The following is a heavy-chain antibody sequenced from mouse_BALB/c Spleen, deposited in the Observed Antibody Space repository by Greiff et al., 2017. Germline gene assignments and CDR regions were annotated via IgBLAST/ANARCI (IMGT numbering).Heavy chain of an antibody. CDR1: GFTFSSYG. V-gene: IGHV5-6*02. CDR2: ISSGGSYT. CDR3: ARGITTATWYFDV. D-gene: IGHD1-2*01. Sequence: DVMLVESGGDLVKPGGSLKLSCAASGFTFSSYGMSWVRQTPDKRLEWVATISSGGSYTYYPDSVKGRFTISRDNAKNTLYLQMSSLKSEDTAMYYCARGITTATWYFDVWGAGTTVTVSS. J-gene: IGHJ1*01.